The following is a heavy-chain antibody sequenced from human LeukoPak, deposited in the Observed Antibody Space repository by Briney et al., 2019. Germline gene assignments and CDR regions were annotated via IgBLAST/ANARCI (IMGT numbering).Heavy chain of an antibody. J-gene: IGHJ4*02. V-gene: IGHV4-4*07. CDR1: GGSISSYY. Sequence: PSETLSLTCTVSGGSISSYYWSWIWQPAGKGLEWIGRIYTSGSTNYNPSLKSRVTMSVDTSKNQFSLKLSSVTAADTAVYYCARSRAAGPRGYFDYWGQGTLVTVSS. CDR2: IYTSGST. CDR3: ARSRAAGPRGYFDY. D-gene: IGHD6-13*01.